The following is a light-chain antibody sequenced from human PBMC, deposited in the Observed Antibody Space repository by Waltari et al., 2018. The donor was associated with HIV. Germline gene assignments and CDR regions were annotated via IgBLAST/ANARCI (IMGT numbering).Light chain of an antibody. Sequence: EIVMTQSPATLSVSPGERATLSCRASQSVRNHLAWYQHKPVQSPRLLIYGASTRATGIPARFSGSGSVTDFTLTISSLQSEDFAVYYCQQYDVWPPLTFGQGTRLEIK. CDR2: GAS. V-gene: IGKV3-15*01. CDR3: QQYDVWPPLT. J-gene: IGKJ5*01. CDR1: QSVRNH.